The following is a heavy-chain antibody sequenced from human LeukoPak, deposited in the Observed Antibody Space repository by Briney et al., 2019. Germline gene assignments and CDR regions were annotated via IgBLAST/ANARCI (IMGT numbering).Heavy chain of an antibody. CDR3: ARDSSGWYLYYYYGMDV. J-gene: IGHJ6*02. CDR1: GFTFSSYG. Sequence: PGGSLRLSCAASGFTFSSYGMHWVRQAPGKGLEWVAVISYDGSNKYYADSVKGRFTISRDNSKNTLYLQMNSLRAEDTAVYYCARDSSGWYLYYYYGMDVWGQGTTVTVSS. D-gene: IGHD6-19*01. V-gene: IGHV3-30*03. CDR2: ISYDGSNK.